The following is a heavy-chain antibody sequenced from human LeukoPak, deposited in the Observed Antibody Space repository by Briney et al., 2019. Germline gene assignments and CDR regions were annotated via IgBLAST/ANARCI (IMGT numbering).Heavy chain of an antibody. Sequence: GESLKISCKGSGYSFTSYWIGWVRQMPGKGLEWMGIIYPGDSDTRYSPSFQGQVTISADKSISTAYLQWSSLKASDTAMYYCARPVRSGGSWLSFDAFDIWGQGTMVTVSS. D-gene: IGHD2-15*01. CDR3: ARPVRSGGSWLSFDAFDI. J-gene: IGHJ3*02. CDR1: GYSFTSYW. V-gene: IGHV5-51*01. CDR2: IYPGDSDT.